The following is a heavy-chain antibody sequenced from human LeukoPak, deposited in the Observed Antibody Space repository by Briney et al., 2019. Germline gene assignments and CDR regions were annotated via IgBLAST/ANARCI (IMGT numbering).Heavy chain of an antibody. CDR2: IYSGGST. CDR1: GFTVSSNY. D-gene: IGHD2-15*01. CDR3: ARDADVVAATPSFWH. J-gene: IGHJ1*01. Sequence: GGSLRLSCAASGFTVSSNYMSWVRQAPGKGLEWVSVIYSGGSTYYADSVKGRFTISRDNSKNTLYLQMNSLRAEDTAVYYCARDADVVAATPSFWHWGQGTLVTVSS. V-gene: IGHV3-53*01.